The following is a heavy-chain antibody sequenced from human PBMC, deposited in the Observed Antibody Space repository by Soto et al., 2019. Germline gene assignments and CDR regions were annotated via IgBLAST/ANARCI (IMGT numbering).Heavy chain of an antibody. CDR3: TTDRRSGYDPQFDF. CDR1: GFTFYNTW. V-gene: IGHV3-15*01. Sequence: EVQLVESGGDLVKPGGSLRLSCTASGFTFYNTWMSWVRQAPGKGLEWVGRVKSKTDGGATDYNALVRGRITISRDDSDNTLYLQMNSLKTDDTAVYYCTTDRRSGYDPQFDFWGQGTLVTVSS. J-gene: IGHJ4*02. D-gene: IGHD5-12*01. CDR2: VKSKTDGGAT.